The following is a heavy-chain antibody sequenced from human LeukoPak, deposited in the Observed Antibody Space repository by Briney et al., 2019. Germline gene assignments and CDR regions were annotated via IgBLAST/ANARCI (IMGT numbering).Heavy chain of an antibody. CDR3: AIAPPGFGYYYGMDV. CDR1: GFTFSSYS. D-gene: IGHD3-16*01. CDR2: ISGSGGST. V-gene: IGHV3-21*01. Sequence: GGSLRLSCAASGFTFSSYSMNWVRQAPGKGLEWVSAISGSGGSTYYADSVKGRFTISRDNAKSSLYLQMNSLRAEDTAVYYCAIAPPGFGYYYGMDVWGQGTTVTVSS. J-gene: IGHJ6*02.